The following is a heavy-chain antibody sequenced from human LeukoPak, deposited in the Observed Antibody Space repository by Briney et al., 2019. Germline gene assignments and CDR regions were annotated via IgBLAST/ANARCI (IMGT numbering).Heavy chain of an antibody. V-gene: IGHV1-18*01. CDR2: ISSYNT. D-gene: IGHD3-3*01. Sequence: GASVKVSCKASGYSFSGNGISWVRQVPGQGLEWMGWISSYNTQYLHKPQGRVTLTMDISTSTAYMELRSLRSDDTAVYFCARDRSLVPVGAEPLEYWGQGTLVTVSS. CDR3: ARDRSLVPVGAEPLEY. CDR1: GYSFSGNG. J-gene: IGHJ4*02.